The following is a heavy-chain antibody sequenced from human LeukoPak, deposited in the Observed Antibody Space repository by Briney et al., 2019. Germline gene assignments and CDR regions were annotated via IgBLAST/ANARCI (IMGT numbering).Heavy chain of an antibody. D-gene: IGHD3-3*01. CDR1: GFTFGSYA. CDR3: AREIYDFWSGYYTGGRTDY. J-gene: IGHJ4*02. CDR2: ISGSGGNT. V-gene: IGHV3-23*01. Sequence: PGGSLRLSCAASGFTFGSYAMSWVRQAPGKGLDWVSAISGSGGNTYYADSVKGRFTISRDNAKNTLYLQMNSLRAEDTAVYYCAREIYDFWSGYYTGGRTDYWGQGTLVTVSS.